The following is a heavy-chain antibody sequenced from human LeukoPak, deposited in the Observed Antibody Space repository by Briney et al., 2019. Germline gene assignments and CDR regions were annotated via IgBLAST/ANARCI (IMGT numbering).Heavy chain of an antibody. Sequence: GGSLRLSCAASGFTFDDYGMTWVRQAPGKGLEWVSGINWNGDTIGYADSVKGRFTISRDNAKNSLYLQMNSLRAEDTAVYYCARDYRDVLLWFGELSKWGQGTLVTVSS. J-gene: IGHJ4*02. D-gene: IGHD3-10*01. V-gene: IGHV3-20*04. CDR2: INWNGDTI. CDR1: GFTFDDYG. CDR3: ARDYRDVLLWFGELSK.